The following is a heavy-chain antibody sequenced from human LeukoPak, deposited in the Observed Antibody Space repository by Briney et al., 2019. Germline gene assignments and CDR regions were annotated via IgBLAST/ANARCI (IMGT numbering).Heavy chain of an antibody. Sequence: GGSLSLSCAASGFTFTSYAMTWVRQAPGKGLEWVSGISGSGGSTYFADSVRGRFTISRDNSKNTLYLLMNSLRAEDTAVYYCAKGTLGHYYDSSGYYHLFFDYWGQGTLVTVSS. V-gene: IGHV3-23*01. CDR3: AKGTLGHYYDSSGYYHLFFDY. D-gene: IGHD3-22*01. J-gene: IGHJ4*02. CDR1: GFTFTSYA. CDR2: ISGSGGST.